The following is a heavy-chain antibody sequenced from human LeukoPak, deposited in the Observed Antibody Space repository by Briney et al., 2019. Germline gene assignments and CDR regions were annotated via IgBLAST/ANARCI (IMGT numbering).Heavy chain of an antibody. Sequence: GGSLRLSCAASGFTFSGYWMSWVRQAPGKGLEWVANIKQDGSEKCYVDSVKGRFTISRDNAKNSLYLQMNSLRDEDTAVYYCARLALSYYESSGFAYWGQGTLVTVSS. CDR2: IKQDGSEK. V-gene: IGHV3-7*04. CDR3: ARLALSYYESSGFAY. CDR1: GFTFSGYW. J-gene: IGHJ4*02. D-gene: IGHD3-22*01.